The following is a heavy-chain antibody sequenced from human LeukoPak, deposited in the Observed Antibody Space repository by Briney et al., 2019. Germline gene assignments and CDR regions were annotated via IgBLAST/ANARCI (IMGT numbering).Heavy chain of an antibody. CDR3: ARGSVSPGMSS. D-gene: IGHD6-13*01. J-gene: IGHJ5*02. CDR2: IIPIFCTP. CDR1: GRTFSSYA. Sequence: GSSVKVPCKSSGRTFSSYAISWVRQAPGQGLECMGRIIPIFCTPNYAQKFQGRVTITTDESTNTAYMELSSLRSEDTAVYYCARGSVSPGMSSWGQGTLVTVSS. V-gene: IGHV1-69*05.